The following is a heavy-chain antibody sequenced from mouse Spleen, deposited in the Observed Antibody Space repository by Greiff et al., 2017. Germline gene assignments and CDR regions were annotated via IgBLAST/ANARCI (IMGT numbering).Heavy chain of an antibody. CDR3: ARRELGPYWYFDV. V-gene: IGHV5-6-3*01. J-gene: IGHJ1*01. CDR1: GFTFSSYA. Sequence: EVQLVESGGGLVQPGGSLKLSCAASGFTFSSYAMSWVRQTPEKRLEWVAAINSNGGSTYYPDTVKDRFTISRDNAKNTLYLQMSSLRSEDTALYYCARRELGPYWYFDVWGAGTTVTVSS. D-gene: IGHD4-1*01. CDR2: INSNGGST.